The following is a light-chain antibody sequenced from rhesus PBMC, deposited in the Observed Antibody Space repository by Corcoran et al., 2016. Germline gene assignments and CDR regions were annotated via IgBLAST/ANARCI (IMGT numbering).Light chain of an antibody. J-gene: IGKJ4*01. CDR2: KAS. Sequence: DIQMTQSPSSLSASVGDKVTITCHASQGISSWLAWYQQKPGKAPKLLVYKASTSQRGVPSRFRGNGSGTDYTFTISSLQPEDVATYYCKHCFGTPLTFGRGTKVEVK. CDR1: QGISSW. CDR3: KHCFGTPLT. V-gene: IGKV1-19*01.